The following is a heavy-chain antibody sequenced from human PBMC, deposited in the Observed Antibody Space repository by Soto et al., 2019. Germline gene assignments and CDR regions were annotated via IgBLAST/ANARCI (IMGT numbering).Heavy chain of an antibody. D-gene: IGHD1-7*01. CDR1: GGSVSSNNAA. Sequence: PSQTLSLTDAISGGSVSSNNAAWNWIRQSPSRGLEWLGRTYYRSRWYNDYAVSVKSRITVNPDTSKNQFSLQLTSVTPEDTAVYYCAGTTSHYWYYMDVWGTGTPVTVSS. J-gene: IGHJ6*03. V-gene: IGHV6-1*01. CDR2: TYYRSRWYN. CDR3: AGTTSHYWYYMDV.